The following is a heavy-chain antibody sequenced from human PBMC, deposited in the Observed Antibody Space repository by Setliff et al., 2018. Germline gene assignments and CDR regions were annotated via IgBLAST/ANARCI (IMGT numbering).Heavy chain of an antibody. Sequence: PGGSLRLSCAASRFTFSNYAMSWVRQAPGKGLEWVSAISASGRTTYSADSVKGRFTISRDNSKNTLSLQMNSLRAEDTAVYYCVKDRYCSDASCSPDYFDYWGQGTLVTVSS. J-gene: IGHJ4*02. CDR3: VKDRYCSDASCSPDYFDY. CDR2: ISASGRTT. CDR1: RFTFSNYA. V-gene: IGHV3-23*01. D-gene: IGHD2-15*01.